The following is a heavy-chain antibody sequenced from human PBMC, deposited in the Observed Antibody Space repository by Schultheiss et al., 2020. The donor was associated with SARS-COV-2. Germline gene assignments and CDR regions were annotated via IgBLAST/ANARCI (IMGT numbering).Heavy chain of an antibody. D-gene: IGHD3-16*01. V-gene: IGHV4-31*03. CDR2: IYYSGST. CDR1: GGSISSGGYY. CDR3: VGGAHYYYYGMDV. J-gene: IGHJ6*02. Sequence: SQTLSLTCTVSGGSISSGGYYWSWIRQPPGKGLEWIGYIYYSGSTYYNPSLKSRVTISVDTSKNQFSLKLSSVTAADTAVYYCVGGAHYYYYGMDVWGQGTTVTVSS.